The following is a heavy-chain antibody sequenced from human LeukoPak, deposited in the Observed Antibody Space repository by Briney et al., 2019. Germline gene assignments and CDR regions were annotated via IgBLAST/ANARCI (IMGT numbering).Heavy chain of an antibody. D-gene: IGHD5-24*01. J-gene: IGHJ4*02. CDR2: IYPGDSDT. V-gene: IGHV5-51*01. CDR3: ARQPEMGFARTPVDY. CDR1: GYSFTSYW. Sequence: GESLKISSKGSGYSFTSYWIGWVRQMPGKGLEWMGIIYPGDSDTRYSPSFQGQVTISADKSISTAYLQWSSLKASDTAMYYCARQPEMGFARTPVDYWGQGTLVTVSS.